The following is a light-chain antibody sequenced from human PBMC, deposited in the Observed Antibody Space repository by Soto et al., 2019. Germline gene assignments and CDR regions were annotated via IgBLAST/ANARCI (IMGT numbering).Light chain of an antibody. J-gene: IGKJ1*01. V-gene: IGKV1-5*03. Sequence: DIQTTQSPSTLSGSVGDRVTITCRASQTIRSWLAWYQQKPGKAPKLLIYKASTLKSGVPSRFGGSGSGTEFTLTISSLQPDDFATYYCQHYNSYSEAFGQGTKVDSK. CDR1: QTIRSW. CDR3: QHYNSYSEA. CDR2: KAS.